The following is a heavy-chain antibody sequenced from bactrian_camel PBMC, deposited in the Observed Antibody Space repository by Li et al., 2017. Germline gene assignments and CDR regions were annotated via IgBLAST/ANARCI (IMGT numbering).Heavy chain of an antibody. V-gene: IGHV3S53*01. D-gene: IGHD6*01. CDR2: IDSDGRT. Sequence: HVQLVESGGALVQAGGSLRLSCVASGHTYSRMCMGWFRQAPGKEREGVASIDSDGRTTYADSVTGRFTISKDNARNTLYLQIDSLKLEDTAMYFCAAEPDLRSGSAWQIPLFPLKGQGTQVTVS. J-gene: IGHJ4*01. CDR1: GHTYSRMC.